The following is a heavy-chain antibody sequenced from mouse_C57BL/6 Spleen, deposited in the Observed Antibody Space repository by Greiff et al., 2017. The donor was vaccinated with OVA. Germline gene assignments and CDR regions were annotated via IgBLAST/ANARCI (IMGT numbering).Heavy chain of an antibody. Sequence: QVQLQQPGAELVRPGASVTLSCKASGYTFTDYEMHWVKQTPVHGLEWIGAIDPETGGTAYNQKFKGKAILTADKSSSTAYMELRSLTSEDSAVDYCTRHGSSLPNFDFDYWGQGTTLTVSS. CDR1: GYTFTDYE. D-gene: IGHD1-1*01. V-gene: IGHV1-15*01. CDR3: TRHGSSLPNFDFDY. CDR2: IDPETGGT. J-gene: IGHJ2*01.